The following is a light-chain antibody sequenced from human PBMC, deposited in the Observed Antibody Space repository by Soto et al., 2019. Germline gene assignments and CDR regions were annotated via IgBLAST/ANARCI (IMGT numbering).Light chain of an antibody. CDR3: QQYGSSGT. Sequence: EILLTQSPSTLSLSPGERATLSCRASQTVSSYLAWYQQKPDQAPRLLIYDASNRATGIPARLSGGGSGTDFTLTISSLEPEDFAVYYCQQYGSSGTFGQGTKVDIK. CDR1: QTVSSY. CDR2: DAS. J-gene: IGKJ1*01. V-gene: IGKV3-11*01.